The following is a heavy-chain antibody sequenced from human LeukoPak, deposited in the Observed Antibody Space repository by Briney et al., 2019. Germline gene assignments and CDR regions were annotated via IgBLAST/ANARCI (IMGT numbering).Heavy chain of an antibody. CDR2: IYYSGST. V-gene: IGHV4-59*08. J-gene: IGHJ5*02. Sequence: SETLSLTCTVSGGSISSYYWSWIRQPPGEGLEWIGYIYYSGSTNYNPSLKSRVTISVDTSKNQFSLKLSSVTAADTAVYYCARHARGIAALVNWFDPWGQGTLVTVSS. CDR3: ARHARGIAALVNWFDP. CDR1: GGSISSYY. D-gene: IGHD6-6*01.